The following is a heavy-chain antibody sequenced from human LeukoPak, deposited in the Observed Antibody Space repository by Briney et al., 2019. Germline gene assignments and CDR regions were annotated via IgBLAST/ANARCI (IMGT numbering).Heavy chain of an antibody. CDR1: GGSISGYY. J-gene: IGHJ4*02. CDR2: IYYTGRP. Sequence: SETLCDSCTVSGGSISGYYWSWFRQPPGMGLEWIGYIYYTGRPNYNPSLKSRVTISVDTSNNQFPLRLSSMTAADTAVYYCARHANDGDYPLGYWGPG. CDR3: ARHANDGDYPLGY. D-gene: IGHD4-17*01. V-gene: IGHV4-59*08.